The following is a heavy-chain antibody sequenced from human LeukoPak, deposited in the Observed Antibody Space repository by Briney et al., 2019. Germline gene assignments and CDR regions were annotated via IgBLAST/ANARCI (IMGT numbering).Heavy chain of an antibody. CDR2: VYHNGST. J-gene: IGHJ5*02. Sequence: SETLSLTCTVSGDSIRSYYWSWIRQPPGKGLEWIGYVYHNGSTNYNPSLKSRITISIDSPKNQFSLKVTSVTAADTAVYYCARAPGRYCSVGTCLDHWGQGALVTVSS. CDR1: GDSIRSYY. V-gene: IGHV4-59*01. CDR3: ARAPGRYCSVGTCLDH. D-gene: IGHD2-15*01.